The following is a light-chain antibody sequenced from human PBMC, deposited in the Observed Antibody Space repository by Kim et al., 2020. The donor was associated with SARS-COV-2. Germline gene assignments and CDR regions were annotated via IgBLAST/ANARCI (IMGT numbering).Light chain of an antibody. Sequence: SSELTQDPAVSVALGQTVRITCQGDSLRKYYATWYQQKPGQAPVLLISGKNNRPSGSPDRFSGPSSGNTASLTIAGAQAEDEADYYCNSQDTSHFVLFGGGTKLTVL. CDR2: GKN. J-gene: IGLJ2*01. V-gene: IGLV3-19*01. CDR1: SLRKYY. CDR3: NSQDTSHFVL.